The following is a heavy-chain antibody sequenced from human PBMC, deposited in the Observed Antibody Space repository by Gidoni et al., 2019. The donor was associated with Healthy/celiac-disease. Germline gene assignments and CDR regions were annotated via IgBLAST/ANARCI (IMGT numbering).Heavy chain of an antibody. D-gene: IGHD3-10*01. CDR3: AQLGGVDPLGY. CDR2: IKQDGSEK. CDR1: GFTFSSYW. J-gene: IGHJ4*02. V-gene: IGHV3-7*01. Sequence: EVQLVESGGGLVQPGGSLRLSCAASGFTFSSYWMSWVRQAPGKGLEWVANIKQDGSEKYYVDSVKGRFTISRDNAKNSLYLQMNSLRAEDTAVYYCAQLGGVDPLGYWGQGTLVTVSS.